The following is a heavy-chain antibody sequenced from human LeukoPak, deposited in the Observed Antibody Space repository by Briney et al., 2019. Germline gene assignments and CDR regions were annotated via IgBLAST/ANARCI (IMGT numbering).Heavy chain of an antibody. CDR2: IYYSGST. Sequence: SETLSLTCTVSGYSISSGYYWGWIRQPPGKGLEWIGYIYYSGSTNYNPSLKSRVTISVDTSKNQFSLKLSSVTAADTAVYYCARHEGGSDGWFDPWGQGTLVTVSS. J-gene: IGHJ5*02. V-gene: IGHV4-59*08. D-gene: IGHD1-26*01. CDR3: ARHEGGSDGWFDP. CDR1: GYSISSGYY.